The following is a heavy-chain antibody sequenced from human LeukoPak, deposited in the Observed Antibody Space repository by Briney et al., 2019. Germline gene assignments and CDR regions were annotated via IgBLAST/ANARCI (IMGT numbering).Heavy chain of an antibody. J-gene: IGHJ5*02. CDR3: ASSVAGWTGNWFDP. Sequence: SQTLSLTCTLSVGSPSRVVSYWGWVRHHPGAGREWLGYIYYSGSTYYNPSLKSRVTISVDTSKNQFSLKLSSVTAADTAVYYCASSVAGWTGNWFDPWGQGTLVTVSS. CDR1: VGSPSRVVSY. D-gene: IGHD6-19*01. CDR2: IYYSGST. V-gene: IGHV4-31*03.